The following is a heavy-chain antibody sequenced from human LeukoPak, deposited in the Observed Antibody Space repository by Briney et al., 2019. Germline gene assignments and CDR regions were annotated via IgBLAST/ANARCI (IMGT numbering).Heavy chain of an antibody. CDR2: ISGSGGST. V-gene: IGHV3-23*01. D-gene: IGHD6-19*01. Sequence: GGSLRLSCAASGFTFSSYAMSWVRQAPGKGLEWVSAISGSGGSTYYADSVKGRFTISRDNSKNTLYLQMNSLRAEDTAVYYCSKVSVQPGYSSGWSVNWFDPWGQGTLVTVSS. CDR3: SKVSVQPGYSSGWSVNWFDP. CDR1: GFTFSSYA. J-gene: IGHJ5*02.